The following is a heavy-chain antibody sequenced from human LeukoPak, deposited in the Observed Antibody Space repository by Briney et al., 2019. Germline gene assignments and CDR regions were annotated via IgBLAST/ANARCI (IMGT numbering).Heavy chain of an antibody. Sequence: PSETLSLTCTVSGGSISSGSYYWSWIRQPAGKGPEWIGRIYTSGSTNYNPSLKSRVTISVDTSKNRFSLKLSSVTAADTAVYYCAREGTFSGVVSYYYYYMDVWGKGTTVTVSS. CDR2: IYTSGST. D-gene: IGHD3-3*01. CDR1: GGSISSGSYY. J-gene: IGHJ6*03. V-gene: IGHV4-61*02. CDR3: AREGTFSGVVSYYYYYMDV.